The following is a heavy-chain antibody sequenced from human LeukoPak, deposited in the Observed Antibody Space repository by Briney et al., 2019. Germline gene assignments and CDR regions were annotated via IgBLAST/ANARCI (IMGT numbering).Heavy chain of an antibody. J-gene: IGHJ5*02. CDR1: GGSFSGYY. V-gene: IGHV4-34*01. CDR3: ARGPWFDP. CDR2: INHSGGT. Sequence: PSETLSLTCAVYGGSFSGYYWSWIRQPPGKGLEWIGEINHSGGTNYNPSLKSRVTISVDTSKNQFSLKLSSVTAADTAVYYCARGPWFDPWGQGTLVTVSS.